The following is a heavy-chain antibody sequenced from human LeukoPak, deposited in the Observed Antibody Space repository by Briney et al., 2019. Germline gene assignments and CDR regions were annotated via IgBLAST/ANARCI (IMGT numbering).Heavy chain of an antibody. CDR3: ARRMGSSWTFDY. CDR2: VFYSGST. Sequence: SETLSLTCSVSGGSISSYCWSWIRQPPGKELEWIGYVFYSGSTNYNPSLKSRVTISVDTSKNQFSLKLSSVTAADTAVYYCARRMGSSWTFDYWGQGTLVTVSS. V-gene: IGHV4-59*01. CDR1: GGSISSYC. D-gene: IGHD6-13*01. J-gene: IGHJ4*02.